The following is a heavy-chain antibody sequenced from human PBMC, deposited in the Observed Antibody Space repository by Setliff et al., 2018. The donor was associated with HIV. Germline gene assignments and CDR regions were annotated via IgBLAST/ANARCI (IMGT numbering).Heavy chain of an antibody. J-gene: IGHJ4*02. CDR2: ISLYNEYK. D-gene: IGHD1-1*01. CDR1: GFIFNNFG. CDR3: ARIQYTTTWPGNY. Sequence: ASVKVSCKTSGFIFNNFGVTWVRQAPGQGLGWVAWISLYNEYKYYAPHFLGRVTMSTDTSTSTVDLELRGLRADDTAIYYCARIQYTTTWPGNYWGQGTLVTVSS. V-gene: IGHV1-18*04.